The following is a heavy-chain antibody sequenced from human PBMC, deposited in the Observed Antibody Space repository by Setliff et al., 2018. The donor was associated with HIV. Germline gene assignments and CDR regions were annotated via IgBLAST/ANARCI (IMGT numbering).Heavy chain of an antibody. CDR2: IYSTGHT. CDR1: SYSITDGNY. D-gene: IGHD3-10*01. J-gene: IGHJ4*02. Sequence: SETLSLTCLVFSYSITDGNYWGWIRQSPGKGLEWIGSIYSTGHTYYNPSHKRRLTMSVDTAKNRFSLKLTSVTAADTAVYYCARDRALRFSKSPSFNYFDVWGQGALVTVSS. V-gene: IGHV4-38-2*02. CDR3: ARDRALRFSKSPSFNYFDV.